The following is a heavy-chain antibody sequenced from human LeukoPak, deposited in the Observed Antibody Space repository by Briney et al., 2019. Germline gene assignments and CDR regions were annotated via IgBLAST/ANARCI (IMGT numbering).Heavy chain of an antibody. CDR2: IYPDDSDT. CDR1: GYSFTSYW. J-gene: IGHJ4*02. V-gene: IGHV5-51*01. Sequence: GESLKISCKGSGYSFTSYWIGWVRQMPGKGLEWMGIIYPDDSDTRYSPSFQGQVTISADKSISTAYLQWSSLKASDTTMYYCARRYCSSTSCTDLDYWGQGTLVTVSS. CDR3: ARRYCSSTSCTDLDY. D-gene: IGHD2-2*01.